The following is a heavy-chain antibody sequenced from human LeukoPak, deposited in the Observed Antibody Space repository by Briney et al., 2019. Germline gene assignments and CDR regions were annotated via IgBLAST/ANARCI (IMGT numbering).Heavy chain of an antibody. CDR2: MNPNSGNT. Sequence: GASVKVSFKASGYTFTSYDINWVRQATGQGLEWMGWMNPNSGNTGYAQKFQGRVTITRNTSISTAYMELSSLRSEDTAVYYCARERATSRRRYFDYWGQGTLVTVSS. V-gene: IGHV1-8*03. D-gene: IGHD5-12*01. CDR3: ARERATSRRRYFDY. J-gene: IGHJ4*02. CDR1: GYTFTSYD.